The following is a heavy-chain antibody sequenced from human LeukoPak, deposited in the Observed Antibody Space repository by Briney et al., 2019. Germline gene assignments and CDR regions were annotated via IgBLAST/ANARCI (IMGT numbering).Heavy chain of an antibody. J-gene: IGHJ5*02. CDR1: GFTVSTNY. D-gene: IGHD6-19*01. V-gene: IGHV3-66*04. CDR3: ARQSSRGPYNWFDP. CDR2: IYSGGGT. Sequence: GGSLRLSCAASGFTVSTNYMSWVRQAPGKGLEWVSIIYSGGGTYYADSVKGRFTISRDNSKNTLSLQMNTLRAEDTAVYYCARQSSRGPYNWFDPWGQGTVVPVSS.